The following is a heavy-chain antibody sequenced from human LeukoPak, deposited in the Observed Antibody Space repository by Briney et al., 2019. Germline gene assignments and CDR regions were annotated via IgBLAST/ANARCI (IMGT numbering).Heavy chain of an antibody. Sequence: GGSLRLSCAASGFTVSGSAMHGVRQAPGKGLEWVGRIRSKANSYATAYAASVKGRFTISRDDSKNTAYLQMNSLKTEDTAVYYCTTQTTVRRDYWGQGTLVTVSS. D-gene: IGHD4-17*01. V-gene: IGHV3-73*01. J-gene: IGHJ4*02. CDR1: GFTVSGSA. CDR3: TTQTTVRRDY. CDR2: IRSKANSYAT.